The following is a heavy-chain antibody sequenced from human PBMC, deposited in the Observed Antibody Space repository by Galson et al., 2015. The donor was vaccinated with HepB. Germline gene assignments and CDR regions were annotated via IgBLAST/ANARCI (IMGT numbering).Heavy chain of an antibody. J-gene: IGHJ3*02. CDR2: IYSGGST. CDR1: GFTVSSNY. Sequence: SLRLSCAASGFTVSSNYMSWVRQAPGKGLEWVSVIYSGGSTYYADSVKGRFTISRHNSKNTLYLQMNSLRAEDTAVYYCARFSGHYDSSGYYDPDAFDIWGQGTMVTVSS. CDR3: ARFSGHYDSSGYYDPDAFDI. D-gene: IGHD3-22*01. V-gene: IGHV3-53*04.